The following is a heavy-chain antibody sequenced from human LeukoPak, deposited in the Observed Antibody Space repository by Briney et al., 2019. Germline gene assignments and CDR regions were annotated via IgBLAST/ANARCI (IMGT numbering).Heavy chain of an antibody. J-gene: IGHJ4*02. CDR1: GFTFSSYW. CDR2: INSDGSST. D-gene: IGHD1-7*01. CDR3: ARVAYNWNYLPH. V-gene: IGHV3-74*01. Sequence: PGGALRLSCAASGFTFSSYWMHWVRQAPGKGLVWVSRINSDGSSTSYADSVKGRFTFSRDNANNTLYLQMNSLRAEDTAVYYCARVAYNWNYLPHWGQGTLVTVSS.